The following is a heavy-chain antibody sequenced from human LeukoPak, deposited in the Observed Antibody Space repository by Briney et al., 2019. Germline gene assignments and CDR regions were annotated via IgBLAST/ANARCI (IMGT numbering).Heavy chain of an antibody. CDR2: IFSGGST. V-gene: IGHV3-66*01. D-gene: IGHD3-16*01. CDR3: AREGRKWGWGSLNYFDH. CDR1: GFTVSSNY. J-gene: IGHJ4*02. Sequence: GGSLTLSCAASGFTVSSNYMNWVRQAPGKGLEWVSVIFSGGSTYYADSVKGRFTIFRDYSKNTMSLHRKSLRAEDTGVYYCAREGRKWGWGSLNYFDHWGQGTLVTVSS.